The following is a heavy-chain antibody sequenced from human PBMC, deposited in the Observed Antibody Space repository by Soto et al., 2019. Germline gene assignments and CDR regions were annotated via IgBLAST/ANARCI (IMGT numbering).Heavy chain of an antibody. D-gene: IGHD3-22*01. CDR1: GYTFTRYA. CDR3: ARVDRSGDDSRYDYYGMDV. J-gene: IGHJ6*01. CDR2: INAGNGKT. Sequence: ASVKVSCKASGYTFTRYAIHWVRQAPGQRLEWMGWINAGNGKTKFSQKFQGRITITKDTSASTAYMELSSLRSEDTAVYYCARVDRSGDDSRYDYYGMDVWGEGTRVTVSS. V-gene: IGHV1-3*01.